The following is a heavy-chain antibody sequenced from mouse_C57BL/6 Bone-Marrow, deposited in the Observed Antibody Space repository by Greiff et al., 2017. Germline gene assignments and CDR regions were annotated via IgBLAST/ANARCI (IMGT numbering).Heavy chain of an antibody. CDR1: GYTFTDYY. CDR3: AVNWDGFAY. D-gene: IGHD4-1*01. J-gene: IGHJ3*01. V-gene: IGHV1-76*01. CDR2: IYPGSGNT. Sequence: QVQLQQSGAELVRPGASVKLSCKASGYTFTDYYINWVKQRPGQGLEWIARIYPGSGNTYYNEKFKGKATLTAEKSSSTAYMQLSSLTSEDSAVYFCAVNWDGFAYWGQGTLVTVSA.